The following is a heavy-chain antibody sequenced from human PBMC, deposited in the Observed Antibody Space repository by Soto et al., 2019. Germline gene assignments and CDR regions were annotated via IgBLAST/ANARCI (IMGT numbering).Heavy chain of an antibody. CDR3: ARPKAYCSGGGCHPTHFDY. CDR1: GGSISSSSYY. Sequence: QLQLQESGPGLVKPSETLSLTCTVSGGSISSSSYYWGWIRQPPGKGLEWIGSIYYSGSTYYNPSLKSRVTISVDTSKNQFSLKLSSVTAADTAVYYCARPKAYCSGGGCHPTHFDYWGQGTLVTVSS. V-gene: IGHV4-39*01. CDR2: IYYSGST. D-gene: IGHD2-15*01. J-gene: IGHJ4*02.